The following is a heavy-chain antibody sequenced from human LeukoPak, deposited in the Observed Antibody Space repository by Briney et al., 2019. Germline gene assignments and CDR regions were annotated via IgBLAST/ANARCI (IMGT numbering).Heavy chain of an antibody. V-gene: IGHV3-23*01. CDR3: AKYKTYCGGDCLEYFQH. CDR1: GFTFSSYG. CDR2: ISGSGGST. J-gene: IGHJ1*01. D-gene: IGHD2-21*02. Sequence: GGSLRLSCAASGFTFSSYGMSWVRQAPGKGLEWVSAISGSGGSTYYADSVKGRFTISRDNSKNTLYLQMNSLRAEDTAVYYCAKYKTYCGGDCLEYFQHWGQGTLVTVSS.